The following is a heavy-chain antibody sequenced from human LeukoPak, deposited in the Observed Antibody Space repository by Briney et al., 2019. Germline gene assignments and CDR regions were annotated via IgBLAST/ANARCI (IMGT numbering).Heavy chain of an antibody. V-gene: IGHV1-58*01. D-gene: IGHD5-12*01. Sequence: SVKVSCKASGFTFTSSAVQWVRQARGQRLEWIGWIVVGSGNTIYAQKFQGRVTMTEDTSTDTAYMELSSLRSEDTAVYYCATVPLYSGYLGSFDYWGQGTLVTVSS. J-gene: IGHJ4*02. CDR1: GFTFTSSA. CDR2: IVVGSGNT. CDR3: ATVPLYSGYLGSFDY.